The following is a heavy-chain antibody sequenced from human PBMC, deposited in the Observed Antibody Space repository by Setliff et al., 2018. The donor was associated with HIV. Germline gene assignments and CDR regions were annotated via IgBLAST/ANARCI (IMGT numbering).Heavy chain of an antibody. CDR1: GFAFDNYC. D-gene: IGHD3-3*01. J-gene: IGHJ4*02. V-gene: IGHV3-23*01. Sequence: PGGSLRLSCAASGFAFDNYCMAWVRQAPGKGLEWVSAISSSSSTIYYADSVKGRFTISRDGSKNMIFLQMNSLRVDDTAVYYCARGRVLEWLLNHWGQGTRVTVSS. CDR2: ISSSSSTI. CDR3: ARGRVLEWLLNH.